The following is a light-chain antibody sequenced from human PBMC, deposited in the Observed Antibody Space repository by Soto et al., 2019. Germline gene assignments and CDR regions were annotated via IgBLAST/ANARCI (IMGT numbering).Light chain of an antibody. CDR1: NIGSKT. CDR2: YDT. V-gene: IGLV3-21*04. CDR3: QVWDSSSDHHV. Sequence: SYELTQPPSVSVAPGKTASITCGGNNIGSKTVHWYQQRPGQAPVLVIYYDTDRPLGIPERFSGSNSGNTATLTISRVEAGDEDDYYCQVWDSSSDHHVFGTGTKLTVL. J-gene: IGLJ1*01.